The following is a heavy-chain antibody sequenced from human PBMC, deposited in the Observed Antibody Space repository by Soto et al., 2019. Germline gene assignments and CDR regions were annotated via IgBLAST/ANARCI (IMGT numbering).Heavy chain of an antibody. J-gene: IGHJ4*02. CDR2: ISPYSGYT. CDR1: GYIFMKYG. V-gene: IGHV1-18*01. Sequence: ASLNVSCKGFGYIFMKYGINWVRHAPGQGLEWVGWISPYSGYTHSAQKFHGRLTLTTDTAASTAYMELRILRSADTALYYCAREASVLIPAAQPSRFDSWGQGTLVTVSS. D-gene: IGHD2-2*01. CDR3: AREASVLIPAAQPSRFDS.